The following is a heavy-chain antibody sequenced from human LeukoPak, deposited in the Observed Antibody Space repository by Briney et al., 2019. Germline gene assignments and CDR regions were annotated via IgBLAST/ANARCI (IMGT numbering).Heavy chain of an antibody. CDR3: ARDRLYSSSSEDY. Sequence: PGGSLRLSCAASGFTVSSTYMSWVRQAPGKGLEWVSVIYSGGSTYYADSVKGRFIISRDNSKNTPYLQMNSLRAEDTAVYYCARDRLYSSSSEDYWGQGTLVTVSS. D-gene: IGHD6-6*01. CDR1: GFTVSSTY. V-gene: IGHV3-53*01. CDR2: IYSGGST. J-gene: IGHJ4*02.